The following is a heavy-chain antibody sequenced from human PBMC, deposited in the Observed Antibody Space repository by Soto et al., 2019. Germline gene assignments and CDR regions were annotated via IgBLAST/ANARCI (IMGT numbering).Heavy chain of an antibody. D-gene: IGHD3-10*01. Sequence: SETLSLTCTVSGGSISSGDYYWSWIRQPPGKGLEWIGYIYYSGSTYYNPSLKSRVTISVDTSKNQFSLKLSSVTAADTAVYYCARERSTVVRGPFWYYGMDVWGQGTTVTVSS. V-gene: IGHV4-30-4*01. CDR3: ARERSTVVRGPFWYYGMDV. J-gene: IGHJ6*02. CDR1: GGSISSGDYY. CDR2: IYYSGST.